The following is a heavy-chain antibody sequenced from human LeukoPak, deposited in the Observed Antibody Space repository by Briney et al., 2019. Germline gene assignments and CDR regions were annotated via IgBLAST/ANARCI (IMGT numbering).Heavy chain of an antibody. V-gene: IGHV3-33*01. J-gene: IGHJ4*02. Sequence: SGGSLRLSCAASGFTFSSYGMHWVRQAPGKGLEWVAVIWYDGSNKYYADSVKGRFTISRDNSKNTLYLQMNSLRAEDTAVYYCARDPGYYGSGSYFDYWGQGTLVTVSS. CDR2: IWYDGSNK. D-gene: IGHD3-10*01. CDR3: ARDPGYYGSGSYFDY. CDR1: GFTFSSYG.